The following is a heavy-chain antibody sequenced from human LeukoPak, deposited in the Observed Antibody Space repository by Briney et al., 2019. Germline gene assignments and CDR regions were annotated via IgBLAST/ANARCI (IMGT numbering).Heavy chain of an antibody. Sequence: ASVKVSCKASGDTFSSYDISWVRQAPGQGLEWMGGIIPIFGTANYAQKFQGRVTITADESTSTAYMELSSLRSEDTAVYYCARAESSGPERLVLVHFDYWGQGTLVTVSS. CDR2: IIPIFGTA. CDR3: ARAESSGPERLVLVHFDY. J-gene: IGHJ4*02. CDR1: GDTFSSYD. V-gene: IGHV1-69*13. D-gene: IGHD1-1*01.